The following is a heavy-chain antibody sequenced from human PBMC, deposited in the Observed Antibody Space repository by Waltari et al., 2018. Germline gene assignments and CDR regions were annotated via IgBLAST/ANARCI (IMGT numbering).Heavy chain of an antibody. CDR3: ASLLGYCSSTSCYEHYYFDY. D-gene: IGHD2-2*01. J-gene: IGHJ4*02. Sequence: QVQLVQSGAEVKKPGSSVKVSCKASGGTFSSYAISWVRQAPGQGLEWMGGIIPIFGTANYAQKSQDRVTITTDESTSTAYMELSSLRSEDTAVYYCASLLGYCSSTSCYEHYYFDYWGQGTLVTVSS. CDR2: IIPIFGTA. V-gene: IGHV1-69*05. CDR1: GGTFSSYA.